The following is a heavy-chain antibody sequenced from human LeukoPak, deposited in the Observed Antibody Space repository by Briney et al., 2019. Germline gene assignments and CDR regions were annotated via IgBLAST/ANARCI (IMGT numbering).Heavy chain of an antibody. V-gene: IGHV4-39*01. CDR1: GGSISSSSYY. D-gene: IGHD4-17*01. CDR3: ARHEYGDLDWYFDL. CDR2: IYYSGST. J-gene: IGHJ2*01. Sequence: SETLSLTCTVSGGSISSSSYYWGWIRQPPGKGLEWIGSIYYSGSTYYNPSLKSRVTISVDTSKNQFSLKLSSVTAADTAVYYCARHEYGDLDWYFDLWGRGTLVTVSS.